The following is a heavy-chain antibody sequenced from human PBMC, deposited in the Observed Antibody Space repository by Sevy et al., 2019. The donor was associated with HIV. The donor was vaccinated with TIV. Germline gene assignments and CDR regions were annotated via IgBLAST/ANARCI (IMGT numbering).Heavy chain of an antibody. Sequence: GGSLRLSCVASGFTFSTYGMHWVRQAPGKGLEWVAVIWYDGSNKEYVDSVKGRFTISRDNSKDTLYLQRNSLGAEDTAVYYCARENIAVAGIGYYFDHWGQGTLVTVSS. CDR2: IWYDGSNK. CDR3: ARENIAVAGIGYYFDH. CDR1: GFTFSTYG. V-gene: IGHV3-33*01. D-gene: IGHD6-19*01. J-gene: IGHJ4*02.